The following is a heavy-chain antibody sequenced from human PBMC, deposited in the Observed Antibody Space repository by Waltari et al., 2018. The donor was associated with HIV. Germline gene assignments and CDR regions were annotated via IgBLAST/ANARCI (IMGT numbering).Heavy chain of an antibody. CDR2: ISAYNGNT. D-gene: IGHD3-9*01. CDR1: GYTFTSYG. V-gene: IGHV1-18*01. Sequence: QVQLVQSGAEVKKPGASVKVSCKASGYTFTSYGISWVRQAPGQGLEWMGWISAYNGNTNYAQKLQGRVTMTTETATSTAYMELRSLRSDDTAVYYCAREGLRAYYDILPGYYHYYGMDVWGQGTTVTVSS. CDR3: AREGLRAYYDILPGYYHYYGMDV. J-gene: IGHJ6*02.